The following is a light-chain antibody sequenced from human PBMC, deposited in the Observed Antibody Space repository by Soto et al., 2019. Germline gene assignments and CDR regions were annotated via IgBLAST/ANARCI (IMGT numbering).Light chain of an antibody. CDR2: DND. Sequence: QAVVTQPPSVSAAPGQKVTISCSGSSSNIGNNYVFWYQQLPGTAPKLLIYDNDKRPSGIPDRFSGSKSGTSATLGITGLQTGYEADYYFATWDRSLSVGVFGGGTKLTVL. J-gene: IGLJ2*01. CDR3: ATWDRSLSVGV. CDR1: SSNIGNNY. V-gene: IGLV1-51*01.